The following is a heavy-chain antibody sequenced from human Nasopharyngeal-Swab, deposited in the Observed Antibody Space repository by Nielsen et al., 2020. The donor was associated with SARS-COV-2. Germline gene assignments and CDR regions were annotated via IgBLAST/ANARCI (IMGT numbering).Heavy chain of an antibody. CDR2: ISYDGSNK. CDR1: GFTFSSYA. J-gene: IGHJ6*02. D-gene: IGHD3-16*02. Sequence: GESLKISCAASGFTFSSYAMHWVRQAPGERLEGVAVISYDGSNKYYADSVKGRFTISRDNSKNTLYLQMNSLRAEDTAVYYCARDPMITFGGVIVADYYYYGMDVWGQGTTVTVSS. CDR3: ARDPMITFGGVIVADYYYYGMDV. V-gene: IGHV3-30-3*01.